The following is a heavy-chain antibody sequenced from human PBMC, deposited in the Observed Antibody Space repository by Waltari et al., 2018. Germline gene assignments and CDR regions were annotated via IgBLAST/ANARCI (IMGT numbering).Heavy chain of an antibody. D-gene: IGHD2-21*01. V-gene: IGHV1-69*01. Sequence: QVQLVQSGAEVKKPGASVKVSCKASGYTFTGYYMHWVRQAPGQGLEWMGGIIPMVGTANYAQKFKGRFTITTDESTSTAYLELSSLRSEDTAVYYCARVCGGYKDWFDPWGQGTLVIVSS. CDR1: GYTFTGYY. CDR3: ARVCGGYKDWFDP. J-gene: IGHJ5*02. CDR2: IIPMVGTA.